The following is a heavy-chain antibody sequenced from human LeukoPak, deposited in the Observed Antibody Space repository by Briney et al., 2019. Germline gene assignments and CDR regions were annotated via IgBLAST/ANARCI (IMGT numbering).Heavy chain of an antibody. CDR1: GYTFTSYG. Sequence: ASVKVSCKASGYTFTSYGFSWVRQAPGQGLEWMGWINAYNGNTNYAQKLQGRVTMTTDTSTSTAYMELRSLRFDDTAVYCCARRQGTTLSFDYWGQGTLVTVSS. J-gene: IGHJ4*02. V-gene: IGHV1-18*01. CDR2: INAYNGNT. D-gene: IGHD1-1*01. CDR3: ARRQGTTLSFDY.